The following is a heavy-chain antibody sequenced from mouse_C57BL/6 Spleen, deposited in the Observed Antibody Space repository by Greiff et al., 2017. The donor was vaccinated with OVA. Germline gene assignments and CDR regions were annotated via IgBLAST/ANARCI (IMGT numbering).Heavy chain of an antibody. D-gene: IGHD1-1*01. Sequence: EVQLQQSGPELVKPGASVKISCKASGYSFTGYYMNWVKQSPEKSLEWIGEINPSTGGTTYNQKFKAKATLTVDKSSSTAYMQLKSLTSEDSAVYYCARELFGVDYWGQGTTLTVSS. CDR2: INPSTGGT. V-gene: IGHV1-42*01. J-gene: IGHJ2*01. CDR1: GYSFTGYY. CDR3: ARELFGVDY.